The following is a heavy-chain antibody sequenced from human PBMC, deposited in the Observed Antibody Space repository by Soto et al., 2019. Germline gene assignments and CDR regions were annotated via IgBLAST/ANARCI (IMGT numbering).Heavy chain of an antibody. CDR2: IWYEGSNK. J-gene: IGHJ6*02. V-gene: IGHV3-33*01. CDR1: GFTFSSYG. CDR3: GRDGGGGSGILEFGMDV. D-gene: IGHD3-10*01. Sequence: QVQLVESGGGVVQPGRSLRLSCAASGFTFSSYGMHWVRQAPGKGLEWVAVIWYEGSNKYYADSVKGRFTIDRDNSKKTLYLQMNRLRAEDTAVYYGGRDGGGGSGILEFGMDVWGQGNTVTVSS.